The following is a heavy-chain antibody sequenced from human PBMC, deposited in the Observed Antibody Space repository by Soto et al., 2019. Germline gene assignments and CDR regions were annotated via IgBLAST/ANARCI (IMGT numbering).Heavy chain of an antibody. CDR1: GYTFTSYY. CDR3: ARDKDPDIVVVPAASNWFDP. Sequence: ASVKVSCKASGYTFTSYYMHWVRQAPGQGLEWMGIINPSGGSTSYAQKFQGRVTMTRDTSTSTVYMELSSLRSEDTAVYYCARDKDPDIVVVPAASNWFDPWGQGTLVTVSS. V-gene: IGHV1-46*03. J-gene: IGHJ5*02. CDR2: INPSGGST. D-gene: IGHD2-2*01.